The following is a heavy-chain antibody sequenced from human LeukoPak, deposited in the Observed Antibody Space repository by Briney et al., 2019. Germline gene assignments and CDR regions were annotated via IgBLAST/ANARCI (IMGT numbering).Heavy chain of an antibody. J-gene: IGHJ4*02. CDR2: INPNSGGT. CDR1: GYTFTGYY. Sequence: ASVKVSCKASGYTFTGYYMHWVRQAPGQGLEWMGWINPNSGGTNYAQKFQGRVTMTRDTSISTAYMELSRLRSDDTAVYYCATRLRDIVVVPAASPHWLDYWGQGTLVTVSS. V-gene: IGHV1-2*02. CDR3: ATRLRDIVVVPAASPHWLDY. D-gene: IGHD2-2*01.